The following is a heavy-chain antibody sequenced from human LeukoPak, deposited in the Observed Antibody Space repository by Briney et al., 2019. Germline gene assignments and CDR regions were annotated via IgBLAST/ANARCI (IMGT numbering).Heavy chain of an antibody. V-gene: IGHV3-7*01. CDR3: ARWEIRGTAHQLDY. Sequence: GGSLRLSCAASGFTLSSHWMTWVRQAPGKGLEWVANINQDGSAKYYVGSVKGRFTISRDNAKNSMYLQMNSLGAEDTAVYYCARWEIRGTAHQLDYWGQGNLVTVSS. CDR1: GFTLSSHW. CDR2: INQDGSAK. D-gene: IGHD1-7*01. J-gene: IGHJ4*02.